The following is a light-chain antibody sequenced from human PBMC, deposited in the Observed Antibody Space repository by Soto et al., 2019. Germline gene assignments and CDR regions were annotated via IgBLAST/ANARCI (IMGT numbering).Light chain of an antibody. CDR1: QSISHY. CDR2: AAS. Sequence: DIQMTQSPSPLSASVGDTVTITCRASQSISHYLSWYQQKPGKAPQLLIYAASNLQTGVPSRFSGSGFGTEFTLTISSLQPEDFAAYYCQQSYDMPWTFGLGTKVEI. CDR3: QQSYDMPWT. J-gene: IGKJ1*01. V-gene: IGKV1-39*01.